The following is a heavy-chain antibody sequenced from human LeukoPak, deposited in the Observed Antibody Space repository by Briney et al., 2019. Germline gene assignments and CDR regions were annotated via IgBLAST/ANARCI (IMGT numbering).Heavy chain of an antibody. Sequence: SETLSLTCTVSGGSISSYYWSWIRQPPGKGLEWIGYIYYSGSTNYNPSLKSRVTISVDTSKNQFSLKLSSVTAADTAVYYCARGHYDFWSGYYTDWGQGTLVTVSS. CDR3: ARGHYDFWSGYYTD. CDR1: GGSISSYY. V-gene: IGHV4-59*12. CDR2: IYYSGST. D-gene: IGHD3-3*01. J-gene: IGHJ4*02.